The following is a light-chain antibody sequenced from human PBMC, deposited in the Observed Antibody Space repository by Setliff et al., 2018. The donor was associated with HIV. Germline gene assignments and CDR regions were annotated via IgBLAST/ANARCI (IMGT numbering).Light chain of an antibody. CDR1: SNDVGGYHY. J-gene: IGLJ1*01. Sequence: QSVLTQPASVSGSLGQSITISCTGTSNDVGGYHYVSWYKQHPGEAPQLMIYAVTKRPSGVSNRFSGSKSGKAASLTISGLQAEDEADYYCCSYVRGSAYVFGTGTKVTVL. CDR3: CSYVRGSAYV. V-gene: IGLV2-14*03. CDR2: AVT.